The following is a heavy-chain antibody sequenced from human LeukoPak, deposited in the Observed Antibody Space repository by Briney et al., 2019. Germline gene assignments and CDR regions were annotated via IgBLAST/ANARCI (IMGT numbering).Heavy chain of an antibody. V-gene: IGHV3-23*01. J-gene: IGHJ6*03. Sequence: GGSLRLSCAASGFTFSNYAMSWVRQAPGKGLEWVSAISGSASSTYHADSVKGRFTISRDNAENSLYLQMNSLKVEDTAVYYCARVRDSSGWYFLEYMDVWGKGTTVTISS. CDR1: GFTFSNYA. CDR2: ISGSASST. CDR3: ARVRDSSGWYFLEYMDV. D-gene: IGHD6-19*01.